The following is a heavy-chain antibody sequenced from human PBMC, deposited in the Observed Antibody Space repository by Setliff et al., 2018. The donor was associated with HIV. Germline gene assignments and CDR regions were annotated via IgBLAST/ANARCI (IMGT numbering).Heavy chain of an antibody. Sequence: LSLTCTVSGGSIYGSDYYWGWIRQPPGKGLESIGSIYYSGSTNYNPSLKSRVTISVDTSKNQFSLKLSSVTAADTAVYYCARGPPGYSSGWYYGSLGYMDVCGKGTTVTVSS. J-gene: IGHJ6*03. CDR2: IYYSGST. D-gene: IGHD6-19*01. V-gene: IGHV4-39*07. CDR1: GGSIYGSDYY. CDR3: ARGPPGYSSGWYYGSLGYMDV.